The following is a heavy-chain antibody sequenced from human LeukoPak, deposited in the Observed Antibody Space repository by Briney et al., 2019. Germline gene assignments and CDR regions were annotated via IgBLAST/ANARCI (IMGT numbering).Heavy chain of an antibody. Sequence: PSETLSLTCTVSGGSISSGGYYWSWIRQHPGKGLEWIGYIYYSGSTYYNPSLKSRVTISVDTSKNQFSLKLSSVTAADTAVYYCASLYDSSGYIFDYWGQGTLVTVSS. V-gene: IGHV4-31*03. J-gene: IGHJ4*02. CDR3: ASLYDSSGYIFDY. CDR2: IYYSGST. CDR1: GGSISSGGYY. D-gene: IGHD3-22*01.